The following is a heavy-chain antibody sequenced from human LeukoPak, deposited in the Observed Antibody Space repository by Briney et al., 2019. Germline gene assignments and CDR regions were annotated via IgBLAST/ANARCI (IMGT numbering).Heavy chain of an antibody. V-gene: IGHV3-23*01. CDR2: ISGSGGST. CDR3: AKDGSGIGFFDY. D-gene: IGHD3-10*01. CDR1: GFTFSSYA. J-gene: IGHJ4*02. Sequence: GGSLRLSCAASGFTFSSYAMGWVRQAPGKGLEWVSAISGSGGSTYYADSVKGRFTISRDNSKNTLYLQMNSLRAEDTAVYYCAKDGSGIGFFDYWGQGTLVTVSS.